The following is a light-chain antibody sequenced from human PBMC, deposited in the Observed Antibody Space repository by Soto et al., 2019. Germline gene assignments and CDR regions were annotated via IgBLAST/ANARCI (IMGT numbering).Light chain of an antibody. CDR1: QSISTW. V-gene: IGKV1-5*03. Sequence: DIQMTQSPSTLSASAGDRVTITCWASQSISTWLAWYQQRPGKAPKLLIHEASSLESGVPSRFSGSGSETEFTLTISSLQPDDFATYYCQQYNSYPLTFGGGTKVEIK. CDR2: EAS. CDR3: QQYNSYPLT. J-gene: IGKJ4*01.